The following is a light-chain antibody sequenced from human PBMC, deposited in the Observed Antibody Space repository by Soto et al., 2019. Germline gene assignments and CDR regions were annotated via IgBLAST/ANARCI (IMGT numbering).Light chain of an antibody. CDR1: QSVSSNY. V-gene: IGKV3-20*01. Sequence: EIMLTQSPGTLSLSPGERATLSCRASQSVSSNYLAWYQQKPGQAPRLLIYGASTRATGIPDRFSGSGSGTDFTLTISRLEPEDFVVYYCQQYGSSPRTFGGGTKVEIK. CDR2: GAS. J-gene: IGKJ4*01. CDR3: QQYGSSPRT.